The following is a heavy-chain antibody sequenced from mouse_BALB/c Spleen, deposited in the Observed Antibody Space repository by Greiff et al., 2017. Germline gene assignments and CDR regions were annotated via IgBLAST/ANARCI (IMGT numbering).Heavy chain of an antibody. CDR2: ISNGGGST. D-gene: IGHD2-4*01. J-gene: IGHJ3*01. V-gene: IGHV5-12-2*01. CDR1: GFTFSSYT. CDR3: ARDDDYDPFAY. Sequence: DVHLVESGGGLVQPGGSLKLSCAASGFTFSSYTMSWVRQTPEKRLEWVAYISNGGGSTYYPDTVKGRFTISRDNAKNTLYLQMSSLKSEDTAMYYCARDDDYDPFAYWGQGTLVTVSA.